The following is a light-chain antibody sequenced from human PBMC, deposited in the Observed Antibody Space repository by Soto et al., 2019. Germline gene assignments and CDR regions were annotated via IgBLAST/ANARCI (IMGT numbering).Light chain of an antibody. CDR3: QQYYSYPPT. CDR2: AAS. CDR1: QGISSY. V-gene: IGKV1-8*01. J-gene: IGKJ1*01. Sequence: SLSASTGDRVTITCRASQGISSYLAWYQQKPGKAPKLLIYAASTLQSGVPSRFSGSGSGTDFTLTISCLQSEDFATYYCQQYYSYPPTFGQGTKVDIK.